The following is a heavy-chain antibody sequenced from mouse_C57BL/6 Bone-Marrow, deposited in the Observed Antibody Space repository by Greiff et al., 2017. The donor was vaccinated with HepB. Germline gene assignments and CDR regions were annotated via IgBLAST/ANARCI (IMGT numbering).Heavy chain of an antibody. V-gene: IGHV3-6*01. Sequence: EVQLQQSGPGLVKPSQSLSLTCSVPGYSITSGYYWNWIRQFPGNKLEWMGYISYDGSNNYNPSLKNRISITRDTSKKQFFLKLNSVTTEDTATYYCAREYRGAMDYWGQGTSVTVSS. D-gene: IGHD2-14*01. CDR2: ISYDGSN. CDR3: AREYRGAMDY. CDR1: GYSITSGYY. J-gene: IGHJ4*01.